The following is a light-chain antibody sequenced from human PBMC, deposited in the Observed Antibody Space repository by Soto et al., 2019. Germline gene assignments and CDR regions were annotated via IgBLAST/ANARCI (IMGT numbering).Light chain of an antibody. J-gene: IGKJ1*01. Sequence: EVVLTQSRGTLSLSPGEAATLSCRASQTVSSGYLAWYQQRSGQAPRLLIYGSSRRASDVPDRFSGSGSGTEFTLTISSLEPEDFAVYFCQQYARSPWTFGQGTKLEIK. CDR3: QQYARSPWT. V-gene: IGKV3-20*01. CDR2: GSS. CDR1: QTVSSGY.